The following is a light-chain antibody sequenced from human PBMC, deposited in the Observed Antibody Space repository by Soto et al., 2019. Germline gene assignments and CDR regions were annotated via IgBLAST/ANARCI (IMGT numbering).Light chain of an antibody. CDR1: SRDVGGYNY. V-gene: IGLV2-14*01. Sequence: QSVLTQPASVSGSPGQSITISCTGTSRDVGGYNYVSWYQQHPGKAPKLMIYEVSKRPSGVSNRFSGSKSGNTASLTISGLQAEDEADYYCSSYTSSSIPWVFGGGTQLTVL. J-gene: IGLJ3*02. CDR3: SSYTSSSIPWV. CDR2: EVS.